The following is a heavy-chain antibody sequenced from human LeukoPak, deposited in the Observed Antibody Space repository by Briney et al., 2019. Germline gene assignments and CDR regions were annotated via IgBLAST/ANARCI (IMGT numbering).Heavy chain of an antibody. CDR3: ARAPFTGDAFDI. Sequence: SETLSLTCTVSGGSINSYYWSWIRQPPGKGLEWFGYIYYSGSTNYNPSLKSRVTISGDTSKNHLSLNLIYVIAADTAVYYCARAPFTGDAFDIWGQGTMVTVSS. J-gene: IGHJ3*02. CDR2: IYYSGST. CDR1: GGSINSYY. V-gene: IGHV4-59*01.